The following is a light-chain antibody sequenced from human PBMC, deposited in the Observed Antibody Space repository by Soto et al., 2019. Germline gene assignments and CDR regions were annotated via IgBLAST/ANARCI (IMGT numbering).Light chain of an antibody. CDR2: LEGRGSY. V-gene: IGLV4-60*02. CDR3: ETWNSNVGV. CDR1: SGHSSYI. Sequence: QSVLTQSSSASASLGSSVKRTCTLSSGHSSYIIAWHQQQPGKAPRYLMKLEGRGSYNKGSGVPDRFSGSSSGADRYLTISNLQFEDEADYYCETWNSNVGVFGGGTKVTVL. J-gene: IGLJ3*02.